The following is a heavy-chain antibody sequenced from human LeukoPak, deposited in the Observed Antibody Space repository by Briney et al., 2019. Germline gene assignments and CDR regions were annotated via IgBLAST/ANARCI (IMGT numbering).Heavy chain of an antibody. CDR3: AKDRVYADGLWDFDY. J-gene: IGHJ4*02. D-gene: IGHD3-10*01. V-gene: IGHV3-23*01. Sequence: PGGSLRLSCAASGFNFFTYGMHWVRQAPGEGLKWVSGILVSGDTYYADSVKGRFTISRDNSKNTLHLQMNSLRADDTAVYYCAKDRVYADGLWDFDYWGQGTLVTVSS. CDR1: GFNFFTYG. CDR2: ILVSGDT.